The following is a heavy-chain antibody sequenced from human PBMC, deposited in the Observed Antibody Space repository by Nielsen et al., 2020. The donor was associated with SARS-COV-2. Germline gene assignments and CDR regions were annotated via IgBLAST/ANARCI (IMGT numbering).Heavy chain of an antibody. CDR2: ISDSGGNT. V-gene: IGHV3-23*01. Sequence: GESLKISCAASGFTFATYAMTWVRQAPGKGLEWVSTISDSGGNTYYADSVKGRFTISRDNAKNSLYLQMNSLRAEDTAVYYCANDYYDSSGYYYPWFDPWGQGTLVTVSS. D-gene: IGHD3-22*01. J-gene: IGHJ5*02. CDR1: GFTFATYA. CDR3: ANDYYDSSGYYYPWFDP.